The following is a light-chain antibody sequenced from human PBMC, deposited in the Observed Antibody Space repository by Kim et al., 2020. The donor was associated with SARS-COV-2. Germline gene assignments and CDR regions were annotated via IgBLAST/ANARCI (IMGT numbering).Light chain of an antibody. Sequence: GLSITLTFTGSSGDIGGYDFVSWYQQFPGKAPKLMIYGVTNRPSGVSSRFSGSKSGNTASLIISGLQAEDEADYYCSSYTSSTTLVFGGGTKVTVL. V-gene: IGLV2-14*03. CDR1: SGDIGGYDF. J-gene: IGLJ2*01. CDR2: GVT. CDR3: SSYTSSTTLV.